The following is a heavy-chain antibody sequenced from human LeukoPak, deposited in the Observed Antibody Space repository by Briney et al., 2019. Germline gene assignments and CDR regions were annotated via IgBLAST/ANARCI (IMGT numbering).Heavy chain of an antibody. CDR1: GVSISSYY. V-gene: IGHV4-59*08. Sequence: NTSETLSLTCTVSGVSISSYYWSWIRQPPGKGLEWIGYIDYSGRTKYNPSLKSRVTISVDTSKNQFSLKLSSVTATDTAVYYCASNIPTSTTSPPLGYWGQGTLVTVSS. CDR2: IDYSGRT. J-gene: IGHJ4*02. D-gene: IGHD1-26*01. CDR3: ASNIPTSTTSPPLGY.